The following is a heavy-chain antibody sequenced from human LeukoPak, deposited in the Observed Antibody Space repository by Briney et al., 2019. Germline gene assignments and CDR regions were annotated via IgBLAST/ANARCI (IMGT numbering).Heavy chain of an antibody. V-gene: IGHV1-2*02. CDR2: IHPDSTFT. CDR1: GSTVTIHY. CDR3: VREGEGPLSKDFDY. J-gene: IGHJ4*02. Sequence: ASVKLSCKSSGSTVTIHYIRGVLRHPGRDFRCPIYIHPDSTFTSSPQEFQGRVTMTRDASMSTAYMKLTRLTSDDTAVYYCVREGEGPLSKDFDYWGQGTLVTVSS. D-gene: IGHD2/OR15-2a*01.